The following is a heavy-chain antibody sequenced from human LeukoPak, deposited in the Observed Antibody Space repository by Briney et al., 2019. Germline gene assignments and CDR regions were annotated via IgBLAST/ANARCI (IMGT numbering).Heavy chain of an antibody. CDR3: AKGDIVVVAAATDY. Sequence: GGXXXLXXAASGFTFSSXAXXWXRXTPGKXXXXXXAISGSGGSTYYADSVKGRFTISRDNSKNTLYLQMDSLRAEDTAVYYCAKGDIVVVAAATDYWGQGTLVTVSS. J-gene: IGHJ4*02. V-gene: IGHV3-23*01. CDR2: ISGSGGST. D-gene: IGHD2-15*01. CDR1: GFTFSSXA.